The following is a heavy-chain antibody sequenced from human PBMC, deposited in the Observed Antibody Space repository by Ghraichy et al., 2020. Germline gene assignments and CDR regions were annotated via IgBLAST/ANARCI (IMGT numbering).Heavy chain of an antibody. D-gene: IGHD2-8*01. CDR2: ISGSGGST. J-gene: IGHJ6*02. CDR3: GRYCTNGVCYPYYYYYGMDV. V-gene: IGHV3-23*01. CDR1: GFTFSSYA. Sequence: LSLTCAASGFTFSSYAMSWVRQAPGKGLEWVSAISGSGGSTYYADSVKGRFTISRDNSKNTLYLQMNSLRAEDTAVYYCGRYCTNGVCYPYYYYYGMDVWDQGTTVTVSS.